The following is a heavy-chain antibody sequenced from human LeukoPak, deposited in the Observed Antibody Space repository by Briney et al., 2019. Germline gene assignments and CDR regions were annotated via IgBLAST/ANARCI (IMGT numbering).Heavy chain of an antibody. D-gene: IGHD3-22*01. CDR1: GGSFSGYY. J-gene: IGHJ5*02. CDR3: ARGPMRGWFDP. CDR2: INHSGST. Sequence: SETLSLTCAVYGGSFSGYYWSWIRQPPGKGLEWIGEINHSGSTNYNPSLKSRVTISVGTSKNQFSLELSSVTAADTAVYYCARGPMRGWFDPWGQGTLVTVSS. V-gene: IGHV4-34*01.